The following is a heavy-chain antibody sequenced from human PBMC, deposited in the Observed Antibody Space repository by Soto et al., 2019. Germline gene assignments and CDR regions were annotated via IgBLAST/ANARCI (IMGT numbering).Heavy chain of an antibody. Sequence: ASVKVSCKASGFTFNTSAMHWVRQAPGQRLEWMGWINAGNGNTKYSQKFQGRVTITRDTSASTAYMELSSLRSEDTAVYYCASAHYSSSWYFSRWGQGTLVTVSS. J-gene: IGHJ4*02. D-gene: IGHD6-13*01. V-gene: IGHV1-3*01. CDR2: INAGNGNT. CDR1: GFTFNTSA. CDR3: ASAHYSSSWYFSR.